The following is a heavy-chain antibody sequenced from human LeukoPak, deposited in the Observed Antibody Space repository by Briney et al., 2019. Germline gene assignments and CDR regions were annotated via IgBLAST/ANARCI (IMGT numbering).Heavy chain of an antibody. J-gene: IGHJ5*02. Sequence: GGSLRLSCAASGFTFSDYYMSWIRQAPGKGPEWVSYISSSGSTIYYADSVKGRFTISRDNAKNSLYLQMNSLRAEDTAVYYCARAANIAARDWFDPWGQGTLVTVSS. CDR1: GFTFSDYY. D-gene: IGHD6-6*01. CDR2: ISSSGSTI. CDR3: ARAANIAARDWFDP. V-gene: IGHV3-11*01.